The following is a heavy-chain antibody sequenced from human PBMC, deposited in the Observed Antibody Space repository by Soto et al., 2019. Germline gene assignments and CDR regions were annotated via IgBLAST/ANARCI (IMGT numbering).Heavy chain of an antibody. J-gene: IGHJ4*02. Sequence: KASETLSLTCTVSGGSISSGDYYWSWIRQPPGKGLEWIGYIYYSGSTYYNPSLKSRVTISVDTSKNQFSLKLSSVTAADTAVYYCARATARLYYYDSSGYFVLDYWGQGTLVTVSS. CDR2: IYYSGST. V-gene: IGHV4-30-4*01. CDR3: ARATARLYYYDSSGYFVLDY. CDR1: GGSISSGDYY. D-gene: IGHD3-22*01.